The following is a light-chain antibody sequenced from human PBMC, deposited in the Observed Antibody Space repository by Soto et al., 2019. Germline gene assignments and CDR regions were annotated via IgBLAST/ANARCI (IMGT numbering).Light chain of an antibody. Sequence: DIQMTQSPSSQSASVGDRVTITCRASQSINSYLNWYQQKPGKAPKLLIYGASSLQSGVPSRFSGRGSETDFTLTITSLQPDDFATYYCQQSFSTPRTFGQGTRVDI. CDR1: QSINSY. CDR3: QQSFSTPRT. CDR2: GAS. J-gene: IGKJ1*01. V-gene: IGKV1-39*01.